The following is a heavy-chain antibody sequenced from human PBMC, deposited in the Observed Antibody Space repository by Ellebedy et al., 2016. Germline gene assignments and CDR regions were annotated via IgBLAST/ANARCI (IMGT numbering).Heavy chain of an antibody. J-gene: IGHJ4*02. CDR3: VGDRNSGSYRFDY. CDR2: IYYSGST. D-gene: IGHD1-26*01. CDR1: GGSISSYY. Sequence: SETLSLTCTVSGGSISSYYWSWIRQPPGKGLEWIGYIYYSGSTNYNPSLKSRVTISVDTSKNQFSLKLRSVTAADTAVYYWVGDRNSGSYRFDYWGQGTLVTVSS. V-gene: IGHV4-59*01.